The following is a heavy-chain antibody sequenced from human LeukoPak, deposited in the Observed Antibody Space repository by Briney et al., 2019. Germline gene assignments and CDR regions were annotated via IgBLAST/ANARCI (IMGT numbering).Heavy chain of an antibody. CDR2: ISAYNGNT. Sequence: GASVTVSCKASGYTFTSYGISWVRQAPGQGLEWMGWISAYNGNTNYAQKLQGRVTMTTDTSTSTAYMELRSLRSDDTAVYYCARDETPGYYDSSVDYWGQGTLVTVSS. CDR3: ARDETPGYYDSSVDY. V-gene: IGHV1-18*01. D-gene: IGHD3-22*01. J-gene: IGHJ4*02. CDR1: GYTFTSYG.